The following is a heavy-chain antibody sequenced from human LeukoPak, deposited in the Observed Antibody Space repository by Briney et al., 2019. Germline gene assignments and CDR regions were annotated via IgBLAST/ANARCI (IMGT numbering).Heavy chain of an antibody. J-gene: IGHJ4*02. Sequence: PSETLPLTCTVSGGSISSSSYYWGWLRQPPGKGLEWIGSIYYSGSTYYNPSLKSRVTISVDTSKNQFSLKLSSVTAADTAVYYCARDLVPHGRTLDYWGQGTLVTVSS. CDR1: GGSISSSSYY. D-gene: IGHD1-14*01. V-gene: IGHV4-39*07. CDR3: ARDLVPHGRTLDY. CDR2: IYYSGST.